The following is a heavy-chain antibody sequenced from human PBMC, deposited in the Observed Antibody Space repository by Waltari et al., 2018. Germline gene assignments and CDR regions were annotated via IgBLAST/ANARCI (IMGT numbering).Heavy chain of an antibody. Sequence: QVXLXQSGAXVKKPXAXVKVSCKASGYTFTSYXINWVRPATGQGLGWXGWXNXNXXXXXXAXXFXGXVTITRNXSXSXAYMELSXXRXEDTXVYYCARQARGXYWGQXTXXXXXS. CDR1: GYTFTSYX. D-gene: IGHD3-10*01. CDR2: XNXNXXXX. CDR3: ARQARGXY. V-gene: IGHV1-8*03. J-gene: IGHJ4*02.